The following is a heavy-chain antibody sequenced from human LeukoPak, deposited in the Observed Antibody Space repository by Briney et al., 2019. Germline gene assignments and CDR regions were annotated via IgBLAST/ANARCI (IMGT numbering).Heavy chain of an antibody. CDR1: GFTFGSSA. CDR3: AKGSLGSWYYFDY. D-gene: IGHD6-13*01. CDR2: FSRSGPDT. J-gene: IGHJ4*02. Sequence: GGSLRLSCAASGFTFGSSAMSWVRQAPGKGPEWVSTFSRSGPDTYYADSVKVRFTIFRDNSKNTLYLQMNSLRAEDTAVYYCAKGSLGSWYYFDYWGRGTLVTVSS. V-gene: IGHV3-23*01.